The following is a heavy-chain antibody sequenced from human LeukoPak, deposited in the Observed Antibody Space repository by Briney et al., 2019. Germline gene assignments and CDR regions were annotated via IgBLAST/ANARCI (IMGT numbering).Heavy chain of an antibody. D-gene: IGHD2/OR15-2a*01. Sequence: GGSLRLSCAASGFTFSSYGMHWVRQAPGKGLEWVAVIWYDGSNKYFADSAKGRFTISRDNSKNTLYLQMNSLRAEDTAVYYCARDKPYHSTTFDYWGQGTLVTVSS. J-gene: IGHJ4*02. V-gene: IGHV3-33*01. CDR2: IWYDGSNK. CDR1: GFTFSSYG. CDR3: ARDKPYHSTTFDY.